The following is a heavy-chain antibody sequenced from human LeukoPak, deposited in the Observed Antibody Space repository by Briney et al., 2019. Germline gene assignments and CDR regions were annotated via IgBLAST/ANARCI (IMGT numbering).Heavy chain of an antibody. D-gene: IGHD3-3*01. V-gene: IGHV3-21*01. Sequence: GGPLRLSCAASGFTFSSYSMNWVRQAPGKGLEWVSSISSSSSYIYYADSVKGRFTISRDNAKNSLYLQMNSLSAEDTAVYYCARDGTYYDFWSGAQPHAFDIWGQGTMVTVSS. CDR2: ISSSSSYI. CDR1: GFTFSSYS. CDR3: ARDGTYYDFWSGAQPHAFDI. J-gene: IGHJ3*02.